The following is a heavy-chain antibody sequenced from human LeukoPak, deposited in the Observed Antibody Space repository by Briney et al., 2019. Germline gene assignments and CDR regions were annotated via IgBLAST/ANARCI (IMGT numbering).Heavy chain of an antibody. CDR1: GGSFSGYY. J-gene: IGHJ4*02. D-gene: IGHD6-19*01. V-gene: IGHV4-34*01. Sequence: SETLSLTCAVYGGSFSGYYWSWIRQPPGKGLEWIGEIDHSGSTNYNPSLKSRVTISVDTSKNQFSLKLSSVTAADTAVYYCARGGGSGWYVDYWGQGTLVTVSS. CDR3: ARGGGSGWYVDY. CDR2: IDHSGST.